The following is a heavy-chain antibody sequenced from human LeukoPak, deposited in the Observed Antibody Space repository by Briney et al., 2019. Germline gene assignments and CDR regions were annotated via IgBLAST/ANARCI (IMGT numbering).Heavy chain of an antibody. Sequence: GGSLRLSCAASGFSIDDYDMSWVRQAPGKGLEWVSSISSSSSYIYYADSVKGRFTISRDNAKNSLYLQMNSLRVEDTAVYYCAREFRDGYNFPFDYWGQGTLVTVSS. CDR2: ISSSSSYI. V-gene: IGHV3-21*01. CDR1: GFSIDDYD. J-gene: IGHJ4*02. D-gene: IGHD5-24*01. CDR3: AREFRDGYNFPFDY.